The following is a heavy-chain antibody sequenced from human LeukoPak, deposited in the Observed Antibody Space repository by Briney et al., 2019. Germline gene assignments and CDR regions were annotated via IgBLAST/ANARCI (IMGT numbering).Heavy chain of an antibody. CDR2: ISGSGSST. D-gene: IGHD6-13*01. CDR1: GFTFSSFA. Sequence: GGSLRLSCAASGFTFSSFAMTWVRLAPGKGLEWVSTISGSGSSTYYADSVKGRFTFSRDISKNTLYLQMNGLRTEDTAMYYCARDAPQVPAAGVLASWGQGTLVTVSS. CDR3: ARDAPQVPAAGVLAS. V-gene: IGHV3-23*01. J-gene: IGHJ5*02.